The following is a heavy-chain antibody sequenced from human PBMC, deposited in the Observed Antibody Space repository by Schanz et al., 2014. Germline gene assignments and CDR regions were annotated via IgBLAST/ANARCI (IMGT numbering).Heavy chain of an antibody. CDR3: AKRCSSTSCSHGAFDI. D-gene: IGHD2-2*01. CDR2: IYSDGRT. CDR1: GFTFSSHA. J-gene: IGHJ3*02. Sequence: EAQLVESGGGLVEPGGSLRLSCAASGFTFSSHAMSWVRQAPGKGLEWVSVIYSDGRTYYGDSVKGRFTISRDNSKNTLYLQMNSLRDEDTAMYYCAKRCSSTSCSHGAFDIWGQGTMVTVSS. V-gene: IGHV3-23*03.